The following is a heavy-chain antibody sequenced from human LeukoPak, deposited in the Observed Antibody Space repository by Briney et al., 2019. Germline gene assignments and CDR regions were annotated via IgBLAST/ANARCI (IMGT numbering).Heavy chain of an antibody. CDR1: GFTFSTYW. V-gene: IGHV3-7*01. D-gene: IGHD2-15*01. J-gene: IGHJ4*02. CDR3: ARPYCSGGSCYSPPDY. Sequence: GGSLRLSCAASGFTFSTYWMTWVRQAPGKGLEWVANIKYDGSDQYYVDSVKGRFTVSRDNAKNSLYLQMNSLRAEDTAVYYCARPYCSGGSCYSPPDYWGQGTPVTVSS. CDR2: IKYDGSDQ.